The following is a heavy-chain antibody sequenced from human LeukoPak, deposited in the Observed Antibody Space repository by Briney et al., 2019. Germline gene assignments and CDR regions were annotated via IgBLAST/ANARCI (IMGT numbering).Heavy chain of an antibody. D-gene: IGHD5-18*01. CDR3: AMLPLDTPMVARRNFDY. J-gene: IGHJ4*02. CDR1: GGSFSSGDHY. V-gene: IGHV4-30-4*01. CDR2: IYYSGSP. Sequence: SQTLSLTCIVSGGSFSSGDHYWSRIRQPPGKGLEWIGDIYYSGSPNYNPSLKSRVTISVDTSKNQFSLKLNSVTAADTAVYYCAMLPLDTPMVARRNFDYWGQGTLVTVSS.